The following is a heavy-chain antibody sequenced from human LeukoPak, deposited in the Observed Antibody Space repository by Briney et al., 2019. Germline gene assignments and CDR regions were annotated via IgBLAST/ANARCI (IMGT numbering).Heavy chain of an antibody. V-gene: IGHV1-69*01. CDR1: GGTFSSYA. Sequence: SVKVSCKASGGTFSSYAISWVRQAPGQGLEWMGGIIPIFGTANYAQKFQGRVTITADESTSTAYMELSSLRSEDTAVYYCARLTYYYDSSGYPNPYYFDYWGQGTLVTVSS. D-gene: IGHD3-22*01. CDR2: IIPIFGTA. CDR3: ARLTYYYDSSGYPNPYYFDY. J-gene: IGHJ4*02.